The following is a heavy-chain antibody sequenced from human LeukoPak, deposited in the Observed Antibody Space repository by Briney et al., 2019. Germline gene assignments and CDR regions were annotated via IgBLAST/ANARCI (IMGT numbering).Heavy chain of an antibody. D-gene: IGHD2-15*01. CDR3: ARLLALPYGMDV. V-gene: IGHV4-59*08. J-gene: IGHJ6*02. CDR2: IYYSGST. Sequence: SETLSLTCTVSGGSISSYYWSWIRQPPGKGLEWIGYIYYSGSTTYNPSLKSRVTISADTSKNQFSLRLSSVTAADTAVYYCARLLALPYGMDVWGQGTTVTVSS. CDR1: GGSISSYY.